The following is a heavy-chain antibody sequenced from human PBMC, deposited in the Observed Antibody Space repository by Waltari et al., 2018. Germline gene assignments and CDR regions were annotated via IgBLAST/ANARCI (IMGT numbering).Heavy chain of an antibody. D-gene: IGHD2-15*01. Sequence: RKCPGKGLELVGRVHGSGKSYYNPSFAGRVTVSLETSTNQFSLKVTSATAADTAVYYCARDRGRGLYFDSWGQGTLVTVSP. CDR2: VHGSGKS. CDR3: ARDRGRGLYFDS. J-gene: IGHJ4*02. V-gene: IGHV4-28*03.